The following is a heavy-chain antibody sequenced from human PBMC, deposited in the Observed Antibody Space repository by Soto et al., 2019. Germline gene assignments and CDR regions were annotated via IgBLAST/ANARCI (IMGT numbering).Heavy chain of an antibody. Sequence: QVQLVESGGGLVKPGGSLRLSCAASGFTFSDYYMSWIRQAPGKGLEWGSYISSSGSTIYYADSVKGRFTITRDNAKNSLYLQMNRLRDEDTAVYYCARPPDYGDHFPYFDYWGQGTLVTGSS. D-gene: IGHD4-17*01. J-gene: IGHJ4*02. CDR1: GFTFSDYY. CDR3: ARPPDYGDHFPYFDY. CDR2: ISSSGSTI. V-gene: IGHV3-11*01.